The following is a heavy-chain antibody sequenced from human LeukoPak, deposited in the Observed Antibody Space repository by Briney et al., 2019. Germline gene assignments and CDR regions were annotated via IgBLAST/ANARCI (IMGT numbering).Heavy chain of an antibody. V-gene: IGHV3-23*01. CDR1: GFTFSSYA. Sequence: GGSLRLSCAASGFTFSSYAMSWVRQAPGKGLESVSSISYNGGSTHYADSVRGRFTISRDNSKNAVFLQMNSLRAEDTAIYYCAINWNLDYWGQGTLVTVSS. CDR2: ISYNGGST. J-gene: IGHJ4*02. D-gene: IGHD1-1*01. CDR3: AINWNLDY.